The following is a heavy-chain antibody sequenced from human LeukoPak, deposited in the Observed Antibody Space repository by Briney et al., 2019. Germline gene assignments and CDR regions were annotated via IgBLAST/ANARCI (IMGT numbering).Heavy chain of an antibody. Sequence: SETLSLTCTVSGGSISSYYWSWIRQPPGKGLEWIGYIYYSGSTNYKPSLKSRVTISVDTSKNQFSLKLSSVTAADTAVYYCARHSSSWPYWYFDLWGRGTLVSVSS. CDR2: IYYSGST. CDR3: ARHSSSWPYWYFDL. V-gene: IGHV4-59*01. J-gene: IGHJ2*01. D-gene: IGHD6-13*01. CDR1: GGSISSYY.